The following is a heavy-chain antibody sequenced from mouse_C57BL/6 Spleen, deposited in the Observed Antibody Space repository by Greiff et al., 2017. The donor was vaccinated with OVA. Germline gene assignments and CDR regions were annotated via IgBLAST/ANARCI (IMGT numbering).Heavy chain of an antibody. V-gene: IGHV1-64*01. CDR1: GYTFTSYW. D-gene: IGHD2-4*01. CDR3: AREGDYDYPYYFDY. CDR2: IHPNSGST. Sequence: VQLQQPGAELVKPGASVKLSCKASGYTFTSYWMHWVKQRPGQGLEWIGMIHPNSGSTNYNEKFKSKATLTVDKSSSTAYMQLSSLTSEDSAVYYCAREGDYDYPYYFDYWGQGTTLTVSS. J-gene: IGHJ2*01.